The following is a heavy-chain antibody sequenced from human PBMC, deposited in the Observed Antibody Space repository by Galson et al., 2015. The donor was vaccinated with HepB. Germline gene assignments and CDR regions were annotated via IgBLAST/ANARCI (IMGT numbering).Heavy chain of an antibody. CDR2: IRYDGSNK. CDR3: AKINWNSPTGGDAFDI. V-gene: IGHV3-30*02. J-gene: IGHJ3*02. D-gene: IGHD1-1*01. CDR1: GFTFSSYG. Sequence: SLRLSCAASGFTFSSYGMHWVRQAPGKGLEWVAFIRYDGSNKYYADSVKGRFTISRDNSKNTLYLQMNSLRAEDTAVYYCAKINWNSPTGGDAFDIWGQGTMVTVSS.